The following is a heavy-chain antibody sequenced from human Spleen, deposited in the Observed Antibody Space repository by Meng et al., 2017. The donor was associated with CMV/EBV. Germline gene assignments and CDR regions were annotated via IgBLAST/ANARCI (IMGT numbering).Heavy chain of an antibody. Sequence: ASVKVSCKASGYTFAGYYIHWLRQAPGEELQWMGWINPDSGGTTYAQKFQGRVSMTRDTSISTAYMELSGLRSDDTALYYCARTYDIVHDPFDIWGQGTMVTVSS. CDR2: INPDSGGT. D-gene: IGHD5-12*01. J-gene: IGHJ3*02. CDR1: GYTFAGYY. V-gene: IGHV1-2*02. CDR3: ARTYDIVHDPFDI.